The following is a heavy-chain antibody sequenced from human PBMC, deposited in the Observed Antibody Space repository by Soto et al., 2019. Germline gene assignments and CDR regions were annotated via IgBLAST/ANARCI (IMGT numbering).Heavy chain of an antibody. V-gene: IGHV3-73*01. CDR2: IRSKANSYAT. D-gene: IGHD1-26*01. CDR3: TRRVVGAYDY. CDR1: GFTFSGSA. Sequence: EVQLVESGGGLVQPGGSLKLSCAASGFTFSGSAMHWVRQASGKGLEWVGRIRSKANSYATAYAASVKGRFTISRDDSKNTAYLQMNSLKTEDTAVYYCTRRVVGAYDYWGQGTLVTVSS. J-gene: IGHJ4*02.